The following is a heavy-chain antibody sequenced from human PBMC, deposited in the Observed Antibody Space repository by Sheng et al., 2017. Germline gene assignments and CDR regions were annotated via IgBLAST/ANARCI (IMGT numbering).Heavy chain of an antibody. J-gene: IGHJ4*02. CDR3: VKGLDSSGWSYFDY. Sequence: EVHLVESGGGLVQPGGSLRLSCSASGFTFSTYAMHWVRQAPGKGLECVSAITSNGGSTYYADSVKGRFTISRDNSKNTLYLQMSSLRPEDTAVYYCVKGLDSSGWSYFDYWGQGTLVTVSS. CDR2: ITSNGGST. V-gene: IGHV3-64D*06. D-gene: IGHD6-19*01. CDR1: GFTFSTYA.